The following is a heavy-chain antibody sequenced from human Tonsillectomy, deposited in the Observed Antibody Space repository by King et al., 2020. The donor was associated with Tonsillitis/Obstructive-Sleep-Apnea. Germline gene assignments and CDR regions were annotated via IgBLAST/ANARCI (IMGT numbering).Heavy chain of an antibody. CDR1: GGSISSNY. J-gene: IGHJ4*02. CDR3: AREGGAARPVIDY. Sequence: VQLQESGPGLVKPSETLSLTCSVSGGSISSNYWSWIRQPPGKGLEWIGHIFHSGSANYNPSLKSRVTISVDTSKDQFSLNLMSVTAADTAVYYCAREGGAARPVIDYWGQGPLVTVSS. D-gene: IGHD6-6*01. V-gene: IGHV4-59*01. CDR2: IFHSGSA.